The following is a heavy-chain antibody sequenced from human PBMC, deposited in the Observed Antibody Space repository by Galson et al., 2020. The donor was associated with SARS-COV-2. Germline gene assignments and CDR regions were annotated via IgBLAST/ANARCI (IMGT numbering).Heavy chain of an antibody. Sequence: SETLSLTCTVSGGYISSSSYYWGWIRQPPGKGLEWIGNIYYSGSTYYNPSVQSRVTIFADMAKNQISLKLSSVIAADTAVYYCASRGRWELPADYWGQGTLVTVSS. J-gene: IGHJ4*02. CDR1: GGYISSSSYY. CDR3: ASRGRWELPADY. V-gene: IGHV4-39*01. D-gene: IGHD1-26*01. CDR2: IYYSGST.